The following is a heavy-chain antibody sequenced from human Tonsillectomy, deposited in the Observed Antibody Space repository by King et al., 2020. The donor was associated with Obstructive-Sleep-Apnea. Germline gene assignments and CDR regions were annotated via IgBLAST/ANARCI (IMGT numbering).Heavy chain of an antibody. J-gene: IGHJ5*02. V-gene: IGHV6-1*01. CDR1: GDSVSSNSAA. D-gene: IGHD3-16*01. Sequence: VQLQQSGPGLVKPSQTLSLTCAISGDSVSSNSAAWNWIRQSPSRGLEWLGRTYYRSKWFNEYALSVKGRITINQDTSQNQLSLQLNSVTPEDTAVYYCARGLGDLDPWGQGTLVTVSS. CDR2: TYYRSKWFN. CDR3: ARGLGDLDP.